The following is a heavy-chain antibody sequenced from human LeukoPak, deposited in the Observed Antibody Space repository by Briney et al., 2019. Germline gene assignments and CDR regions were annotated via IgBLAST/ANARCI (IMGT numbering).Heavy chain of an antibody. CDR1: GHTFTDYY. CDR3: ARENRWARATGNFDY. CDR2: INPNSGGT. J-gene: IGHJ4*02. V-gene: IGHV1-2*02. Sequence: ASVKVSCKASGHTFTDYYIHWVRQAPGQGLELMGWINPNSGGTNYAQKFQGRVTRTRDTSIATAYMELSRLTSDDTATYYCARENRWARATGNFDYWGQGTLVTVSS. D-gene: IGHD1-26*01.